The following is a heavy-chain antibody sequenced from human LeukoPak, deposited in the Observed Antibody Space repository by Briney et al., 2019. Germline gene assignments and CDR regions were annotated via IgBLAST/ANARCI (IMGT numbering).Heavy chain of an antibody. J-gene: IGHJ4*02. Sequence: SETLSLTCTVSGGSISSYYWGWIRQPPGKGLEWIGSIYYSGSTYYNPSLKSRVTISVDTSKNQFSLKLSSVTAADTAVYYCARHGVSEFDYWGQGTLVTVSS. D-gene: IGHD3-3*01. CDR2: IYYSGST. V-gene: IGHV4-39*01. CDR3: ARHGVSEFDY. CDR1: GGSISSYY.